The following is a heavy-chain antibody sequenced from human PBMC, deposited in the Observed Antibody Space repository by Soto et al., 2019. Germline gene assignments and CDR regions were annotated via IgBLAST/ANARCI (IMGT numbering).Heavy chain of an antibody. CDR2: IIPIFGTA. Sequence: SVKVSCKASGGTFSSYAISWVRQAPGQGLEWMGGIIPIFGTANYAQKFQGRVTITADESTSTAYMELSSLRSEDTAVYYGARGIGSSSHNFYYWGQGTLVTVSS. J-gene: IGHJ4*02. CDR3: ARGIGSSSHNFYY. CDR1: GGTFSSYA. D-gene: IGHD6-13*01. V-gene: IGHV1-69*13.